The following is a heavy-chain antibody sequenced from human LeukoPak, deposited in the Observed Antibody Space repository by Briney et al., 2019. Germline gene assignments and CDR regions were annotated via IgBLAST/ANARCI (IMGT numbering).Heavy chain of an antibody. J-gene: IGHJ4*02. D-gene: IGHD5-12*01. CDR3: ARGGGYDFDY. Sequence: SQTLSLTCAISGASVSSNSAAWNWIRQSPSRGLEWLGRTYYRSKWRNDYAVSVKSRMTFNPDTSKNQFSLQLNSVTPEDTAVYYCARGGGYDFDYWGQGTLVTVSS. CDR2: TYYRSKWRN. CDR1: GASVSSNSAA. V-gene: IGHV6-1*01.